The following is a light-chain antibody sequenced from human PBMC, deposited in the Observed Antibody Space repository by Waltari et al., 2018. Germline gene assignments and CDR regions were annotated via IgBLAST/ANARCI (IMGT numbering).Light chain of an antibody. CDR2: EGS. CDR1: RSDVGSYTL. CDR3: CSYAGSSTLV. Sequence: QSALTQPASVSGSPGQSITISCTGTRSDVGSYTLFSWYQQHPGKAPKLRIYEGSKRPSGVSNRFSGSKSVNTASLTISGLQAEDEADYYCCSYAGSSTLVFGGGTKMTVL. V-gene: IGLV2-23*01. J-gene: IGLJ2*01.